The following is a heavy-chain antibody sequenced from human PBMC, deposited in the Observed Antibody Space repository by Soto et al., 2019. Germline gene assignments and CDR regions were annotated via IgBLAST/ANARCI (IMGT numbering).Heavy chain of an antibody. CDR1: SGSISSSNW. Sequence: QVQLQESGPGLVKPSGTLSLTCAVSSGSISSSNWWSWVRQPPGKGLEWIGEIYHSGSTNYNPSLKSRVTISVDKSKNQFSLKLSSVTAADTAVHYCARSRTGGTIFGVAPRFDPWGQGTLVTVSS. CDR3: ARSRTGGTIFGVAPRFDP. D-gene: IGHD3-3*01. CDR2: IYHSGST. J-gene: IGHJ5*02. V-gene: IGHV4-4*02.